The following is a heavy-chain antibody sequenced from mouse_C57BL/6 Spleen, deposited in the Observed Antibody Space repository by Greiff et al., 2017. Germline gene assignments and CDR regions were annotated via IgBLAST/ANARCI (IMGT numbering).Heavy chain of an antibody. D-gene: IGHD2-3*01. Sequence: QVQLQQSGAELVKPGASVKISCKASGYAFSSYWMNWVKQRPGKGLEWIGQIYPGDGDTNYNGKFKGKATLTADKSSSTAYMQLSSLTSEDSAVYFCARSTVGDGYFPWYCDVWGTGTTVTVSS. J-gene: IGHJ1*03. CDR3: ARSTVGDGYFPWYCDV. V-gene: IGHV1-80*01. CDR2: IYPGDGDT. CDR1: GYAFSSYW.